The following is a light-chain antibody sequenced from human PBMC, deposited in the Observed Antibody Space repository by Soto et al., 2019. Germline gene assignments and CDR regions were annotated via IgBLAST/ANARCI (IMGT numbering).Light chain of an antibody. J-gene: IGKJ2*01. CDR1: QNINSW. Sequence: DIQMTKSPSTLSASEGDRVTITCRASQNINSWLAWYQQKPGKAPKLLIYKASSLESGVPSRFSGSGSGTEFTLTISSLQPDDFATYYCQQYNSWYAFGQGTKVDIK. CDR3: QQYNSWYA. V-gene: IGKV1-5*03. CDR2: KAS.